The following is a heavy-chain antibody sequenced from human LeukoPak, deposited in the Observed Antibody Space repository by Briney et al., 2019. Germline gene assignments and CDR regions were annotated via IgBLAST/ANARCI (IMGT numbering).Heavy chain of an antibody. D-gene: IGHD5-24*01. CDR3: ARASVEMATIGAFDI. V-gene: IGHV4-38-2*02. CDR1: GYSISSGYY. CDR2: IYHSGST. Sequence: SETLSLTCTVSGYSISSGYYWGWIRPPPGKGLEWIGSIYHSGSTYYNPSLKSRVTISVDTSKNQSSLKLSSVTAADTAVYYCARASVEMATIGAFDIWGQGTMVTVSS. J-gene: IGHJ3*02.